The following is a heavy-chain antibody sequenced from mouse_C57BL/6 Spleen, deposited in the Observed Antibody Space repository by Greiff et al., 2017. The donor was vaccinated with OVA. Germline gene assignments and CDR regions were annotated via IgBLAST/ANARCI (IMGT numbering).Heavy chain of an antibody. J-gene: IGHJ2*01. CDR2: IDPEDGDT. D-gene: IGHD1-1*01. CDR1: GFNIKDYY. Sequence: EVQLQQSGAELVRPGASVKLSCTASGFNIKDYYMHWVKQRPEQGLEWIGRIDPEDGDTEYAPKFQGKATMTADTSSNTAYLQLSSLTSEDTAVDYCTTEAYGSSGDYWGQGTTLTVSS. CDR3: TTEAYGSSGDY. V-gene: IGHV14-1*01.